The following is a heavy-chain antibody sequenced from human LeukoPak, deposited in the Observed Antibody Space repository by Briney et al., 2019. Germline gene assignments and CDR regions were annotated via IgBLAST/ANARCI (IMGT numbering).Heavy chain of an antibody. V-gene: IGHV4-61*08. CDR2: IYTSGST. CDR3: ARDRGSSGWQGDY. CDR1: GDSISSGDYY. D-gene: IGHD6-19*01. J-gene: IGHJ4*02. Sequence: SETLSLTCTVSGDSISSGDYYWSWIRQPPGKGLECIGFIYTSGSTNYNPSLKSRVTMSVDTSKNQFSLKLSSVTAADTAVYYCARDRGSSGWQGDYWGQGTLVTVSS.